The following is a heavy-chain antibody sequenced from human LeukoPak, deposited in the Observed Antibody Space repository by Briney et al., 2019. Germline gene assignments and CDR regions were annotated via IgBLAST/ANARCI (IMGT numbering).Heavy chain of an antibody. CDR3: ARESRVFIGDGYYLDS. V-gene: IGHV4-4*07. Sequence: ASEPLSLTCTVSGASISNYYWTWIRQPAGKGLEWIGRLYIGRSTDYNPSLKSRVTMSVDTSNNQFSLKVTSVTAAGTAIYYCARESRVFIGDGYYLDSWGPGTLVTVSP. J-gene: IGHJ4*02. CDR2: LYIGRST. D-gene: IGHD3-3*01. CDR1: GASISNYY.